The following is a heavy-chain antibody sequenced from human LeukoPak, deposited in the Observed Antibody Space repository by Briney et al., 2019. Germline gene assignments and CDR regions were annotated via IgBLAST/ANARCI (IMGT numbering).Heavy chain of an antibody. V-gene: IGHV1-2*02. D-gene: IGHD2-21*02. Sequence: ASVKVSCKASGYTFTGYYMHWVRQAPGQGVEWMGWINPNSGGTNYAQKFQGRVTMTRDTSISTAYMELSRLRSDDTAVYYCARSAGYIVVVTASYYYGMDVWGQGTTVTVSS. J-gene: IGHJ6*02. CDR1: GYTFTGYY. CDR2: INPNSGGT. CDR3: ARSAGYIVVVTASYYYGMDV.